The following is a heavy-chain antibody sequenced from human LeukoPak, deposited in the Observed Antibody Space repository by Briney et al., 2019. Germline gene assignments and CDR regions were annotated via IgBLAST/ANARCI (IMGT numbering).Heavy chain of an antibody. D-gene: IGHD6-6*01. CDR2: IYSGGST. CDR3: AGGIAARPDAFDI. CDR1: GFTVRNNY. V-gene: IGHV3-53*01. J-gene: IGHJ3*02. Sequence: PGGSLRLSCAASGFTVRNNYMSWVRQAPGKGLEWVSVIYSGGSTYYADSVKGRFTISRDNSKNTLYLQMNSLRAEDTAVYYCAGGIAARPDAFDIWGQGTMVTVSS.